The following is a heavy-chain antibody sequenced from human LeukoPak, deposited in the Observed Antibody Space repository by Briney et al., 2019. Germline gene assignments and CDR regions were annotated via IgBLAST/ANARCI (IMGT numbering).Heavy chain of an antibody. CDR1: GFTFSSYG. CDR2: IKQDGSEK. Sequence: PGRSLRLSCAASGFTFSSYGTHWVRQAPGKGLEWVANIKQDGSEKYYVDSVKGRFTISRDNAKNSLYLQMNSLRAEDTAVYYCAREVPYSSSWYITHYYYYMDVWGKGTTVTVSS. J-gene: IGHJ6*03. D-gene: IGHD6-13*01. CDR3: AREVPYSSSWYITHYYYYMDV. V-gene: IGHV3-7*01.